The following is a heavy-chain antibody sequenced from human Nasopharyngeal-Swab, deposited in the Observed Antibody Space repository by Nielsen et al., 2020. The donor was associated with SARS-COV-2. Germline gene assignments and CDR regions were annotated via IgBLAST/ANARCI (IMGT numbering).Heavy chain of an antibody. CDR2: FDPEDGET. CDR3: ATGPAAGIGGWFAP. V-gene: IGHV1-24*01. J-gene: IGHJ5*02. CDR1: GYTLTELS. D-gene: IGHD1-26*01. Sequence: ASVKGSCKGSGYTLTELSMHWVRQAPGKGLEGMGGFDPEDGETIYAQKFQGRVTMTEDTSTDTAYMELSRLRAEETAVYYCATGPAAGIGGWFAPWGPGTLVTVSS.